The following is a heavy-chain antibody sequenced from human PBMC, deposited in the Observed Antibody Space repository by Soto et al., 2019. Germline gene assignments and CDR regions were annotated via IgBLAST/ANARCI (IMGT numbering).Heavy chain of an antibody. CDR2: IYYSGST. J-gene: IGHJ6*02. Sequence: TSETLSLTCTVSGGSVSSGSYYWSWIRQPPGKGLEWIGYIYYSGSTNYNPSLRSRVTISVDTSKNQFSLKLSSVTAADTAVYYCARGNEPAVWSAMDVWGQGTTVTVSS. D-gene: IGHD2-2*01. CDR3: ARGNEPAVWSAMDV. V-gene: IGHV4-61*01. CDR1: GGSVSSGSYY.